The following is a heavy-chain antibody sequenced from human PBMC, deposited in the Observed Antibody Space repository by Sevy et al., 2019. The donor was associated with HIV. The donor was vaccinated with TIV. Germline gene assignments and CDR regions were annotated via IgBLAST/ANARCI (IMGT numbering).Heavy chain of an antibody. D-gene: IGHD4-4*01. Sequence: GGSLILSCAASGFTFNIYSMNWVRQAPGKGLEWVSSMSSSSSYIYYADSVKGRFTISRDNAKNSLYLQMNSLRAEDTAVYYCARGIVTTYNIDYWGQGTLVTVSS. CDR1: GFTFNIYS. CDR2: MSSSSSYI. J-gene: IGHJ4*02. V-gene: IGHV3-21*01. CDR3: ARGIVTTYNIDY.